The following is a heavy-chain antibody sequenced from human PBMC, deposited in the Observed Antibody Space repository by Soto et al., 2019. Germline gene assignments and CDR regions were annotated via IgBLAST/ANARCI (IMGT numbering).Heavy chain of an antibody. CDR2: ISHDGSNK. D-gene: IGHD4-17*01. V-gene: IGHV3-30*18. CDR3: AKERLRWPHRHTYGMEV. J-gene: IGHJ6*02. Sequence: QVQLVESGGGVVQPGRSLRLSCAASGFTFSSYGMHWVRQAPGKGLEWVAVISHDGSNKYYADSVKGRFTISRDNSKNTLCLQMNSLRAEDTAVYYCAKERLRWPHRHTYGMEVWGQGTTVTVSS. CDR1: GFTFSSYG.